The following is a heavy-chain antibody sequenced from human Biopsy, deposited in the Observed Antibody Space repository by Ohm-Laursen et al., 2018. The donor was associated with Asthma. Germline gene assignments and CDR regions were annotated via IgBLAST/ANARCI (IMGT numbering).Heavy chain of an antibody. J-gene: IGHJ6*02. Sequence: ASVKVSCKASGYIFTTYTMNWVRQAPGQGLEWMGWINTDTGNPTYAQDFTGWFVFSLDTSVSTAYLQISSLKAEDTAVYYCARAAGDYYGSARPYGMDVWGQGTTVTVSS. CDR1: GYIFTTYT. D-gene: IGHD3-10*01. CDR3: ARAAGDYYGSARPYGMDV. V-gene: IGHV7-4-1*01. CDR2: INTDTGNP.